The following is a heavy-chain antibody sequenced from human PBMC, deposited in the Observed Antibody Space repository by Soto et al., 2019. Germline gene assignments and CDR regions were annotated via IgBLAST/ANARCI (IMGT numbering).Heavy chain of an antibody. Sequence: QLKLQESGPGLVKPSETLSLTCTVSGGSISSSSYYWGWIRQPPGKGLEWIGSIYYSGSTYYNPSLKSRDTIYAATSKNQSSLKQSSVTAADTAVYYGARWVVPATSYNGFVPWRQGTLLTVSS. D-gene: IGHD1-26*01. J-gene: IGHJ5*02. CDR3: ARWVVPATSYNGFVP. CDR1: GGSISSSSYY. V-gene: IGHV4-39*01. CDR2: IYYSGST.